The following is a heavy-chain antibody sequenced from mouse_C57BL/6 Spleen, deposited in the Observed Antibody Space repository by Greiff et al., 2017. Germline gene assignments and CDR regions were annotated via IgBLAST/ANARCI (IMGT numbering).Heavy chain of an antibody. Sequence: EVQLQQSGAELVRPGASVKLSCTASGFNIKDDYMHWVKQRPEQGLEWIGWIDPENGDTEYASKFQGKATITADKSSNTAYLQLSSLTSEDTAVYYCTAGNPFAYWGQGTLVTVSA. J-gene: IGHJ3*01. V-gene: IGHV14-4*01. CDR2: IDPENGDT. CDR1: GFNIKDDY. CDR3: TAGNPFAY.